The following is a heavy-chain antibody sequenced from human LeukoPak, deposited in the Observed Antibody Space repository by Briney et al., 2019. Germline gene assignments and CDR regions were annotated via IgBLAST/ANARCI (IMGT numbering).Heavy chain of an antibody. D-gene: IGHD5-12*01. CDR1: GFTFSSYG. V-gene: IGHV3-30*02. J-gene: IGHJ3*02. CDR3: AKDFYRVATISLTGAFDI. Sequence: PGGSLRLSCAASGFTFSSYGMHWVRQAPGKGLEWVAFIRYDGSNKYYADSVKGRFTTSRDNSKNTLYLQMNSLRAEDTAVYYCAKDFYRVATISLTGAFDIWGQGTMVTVSS. CDR2: IRYDGSNK.